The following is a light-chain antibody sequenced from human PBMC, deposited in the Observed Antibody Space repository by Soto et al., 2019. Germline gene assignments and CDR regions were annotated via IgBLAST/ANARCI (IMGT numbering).Light chain of an antibody. V-gene: IGKV3-11*01. Sequence: EIVLTQSPATLSLSPGERATLSCRSSQSVSSYLAWYQQKPGQAPRLLIYDASIRATGIPARFSGSGAGTDFTLTIRSLEPDDFAVDYCQQRISWPPIIFVQGTRLEIK. CDR2: DAS. J-gene: IGKJ5*01. CDR1: QSVSSY. CDR3: QQRISWPPII.